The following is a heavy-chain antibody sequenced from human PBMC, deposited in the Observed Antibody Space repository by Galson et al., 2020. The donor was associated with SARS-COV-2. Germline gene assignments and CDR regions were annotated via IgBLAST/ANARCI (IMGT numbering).Heavy chain of an antibody. Sequence: NSGGSLRLSCEASGFTFSRYSMNWVRQAPGKGLEWVSSISSSSSYIYYAHSVKGRFTISRDNAKNSLYLQMNSLRAEDTAVYYCAGEDIVVVPAARWTREVYYYYMDVWGKGTTVTISS. CDR2: ISSSSSYI. J-gene: IGHJ6*03. CDR3: AGEDIVVVPAARWTREVYYYYMDV. D-gene: IGHD2-2*01. CDR1: GFTFSRYS. V-gene: IGHV3-21*01.